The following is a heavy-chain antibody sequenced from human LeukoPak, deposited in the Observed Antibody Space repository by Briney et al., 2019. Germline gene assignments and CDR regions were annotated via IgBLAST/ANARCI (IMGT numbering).Heavy chain of an antibody. D-gene: IGHD3-10*01. V-gene: IGHV3-74*01. CDR3: TRDPPGEGIDF. CDR2: INSDGSWT. J-gene: IGHJ4*02. Sequence: GGSLRLSCAASGFTFSSYWMHWVRHAPGKGLVWVSHINSDGSWTTCADSVKGRFTISRDNAKNTLYLQMNSLRAEDTAVYYCTRDPPGEGIDFWGQGTLVTVSS. CDR1: GFTFSSYW.